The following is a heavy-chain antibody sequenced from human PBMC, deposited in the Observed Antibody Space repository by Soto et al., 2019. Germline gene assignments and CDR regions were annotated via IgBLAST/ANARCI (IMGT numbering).Heavy chain of an antibody. V-gene: IGHV4-34*01. CDR2: INHSGST. CDR1: GGSFSGYY. D-gene: IGHD4-4*01. CDR3: ARHSNRNYGLYYFDY. Sequence: SETLSLTCAVYGGSFSGYYWSWIRQPPGKGLEWIGKINHSGSTNYNPSLKSRVTISVDTSKNQFSLKVSSATAADTAVYYCARHSNRNYGLYYFDYWGLGALVTVSS. J-gene: IGHJ4*02.